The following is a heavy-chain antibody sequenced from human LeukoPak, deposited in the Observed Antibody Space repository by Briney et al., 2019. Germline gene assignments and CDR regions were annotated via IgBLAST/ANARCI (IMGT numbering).Heavy chain of an antibody. Sequence: PGGSLRLSCAASGFTFRTYGMHWVRQAPGKGLEWVAFIWYGGDNKYYADSVKGRFTISRDNSKNTLYLQMNSLRAEDTAVYYCAKDFGWASSFGPWGQGTLVTVSS. CDR1: GFTFRTYG. V-gene: IGHV3-30*02. CDR3: AKDFGWASSFGP. CDR2: IWYGGDNK. D-gene: IGHD2-2*01. J-gene: IGHJ5*02.